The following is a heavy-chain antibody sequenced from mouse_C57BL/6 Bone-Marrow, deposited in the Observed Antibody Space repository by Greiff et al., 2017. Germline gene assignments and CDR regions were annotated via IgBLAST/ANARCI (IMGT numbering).Heavy chain of an antibody. D-gene: IGHD2-1*01. CDR2: IYPGKSDT. V-gene: IGHV1-5*01. J-gene: IGHJ1*03. CDR1: GYTFTSYW. CDR3: TRPNYESLHWYVDV. Sequence: VQLKESGTVLARPGASVKMSCKTSGYTFTSYWMTWVKQRPGQGLEWIGAIYPGKSDTSYNQKFKGKAKLTAGTSASTAYMELSSLTNEDSAVYYWTRPNYESLHWYVDVWGTGTTVTVSS.